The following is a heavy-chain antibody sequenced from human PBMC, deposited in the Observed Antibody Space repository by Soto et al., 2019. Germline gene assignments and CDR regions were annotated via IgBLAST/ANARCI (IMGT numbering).Heavy chain of an antibody. V-gene: IGHV1-18*01. J-gene: IGHJ4*02. D-gene: IGHD5-18*01. CDR1: GYTFTNYG. Sequence: QVQLVQSGAEVREPGASVKVSCKASGYTFTNYGVNWVRQAPGQGLEWMGWIGGYKGNTNYAPKLQGRVTLTPDTSTSTAYMELRSLRSDDTAVYYCAPHTLDTGMPSGYWGQGTLVTVSS. CDR2: IGGYKGNT. CDR3: APHTLDTGMPSGY.